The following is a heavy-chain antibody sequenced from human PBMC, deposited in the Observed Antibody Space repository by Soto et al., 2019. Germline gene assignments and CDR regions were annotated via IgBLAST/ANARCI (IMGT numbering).Heavy chain of an antibody. D-gene: IGHD2-8*01. V-gene: IGHV3-23*01. CDR3: AKEGVLMGYAITDPYYSDY. CDR1: GFTFSSYA. Sequence: GGSLGLSCAASGFTFSSYAMSWVRQGPGKGLEWVSAISVSGGSTYYADSVKGRFTISRDNSKNTLYLQMNSLRAEDKAVYYCAKEGVLMGYAITDPYYSDYWGEGT. J-gene: IGHJ4*02. CDR2: ISVSGGST.